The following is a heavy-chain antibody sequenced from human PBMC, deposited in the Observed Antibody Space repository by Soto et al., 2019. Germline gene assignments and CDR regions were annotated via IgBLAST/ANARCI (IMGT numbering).Heavy chain of an antibody. V-gene: IGHV1-8*01. CDR1: GYTFTSYD. CDR2: MNPNSGNT. D-gene: IGHD6-19*01. Sequence: QVQLVQSGAEVKKPGASVKVSCKTSGYTFTSYDIHWVRQASGQGPEWMGWMNPNSGNTVYAQKFQGRIIMNRNTSMSTAYMELSSLRSEDTAVYYCARTRVGAVAGTWGQGTLFTVSS. CDR3: ARTRVGAVAGT. J-gene: IGHJ5*02.